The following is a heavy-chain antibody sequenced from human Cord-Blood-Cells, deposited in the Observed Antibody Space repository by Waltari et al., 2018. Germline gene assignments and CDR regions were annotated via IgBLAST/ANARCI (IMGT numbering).Heavy chain of an antibody. CDR3: ARGLAGDDAFDI. V-gene: IGHV3-7*01. D-gene: IGHD2-21*01. CDR1: GFTFSSYW. Sequence: EVQLVESGGGLVQPGGSLRLSCAASGFTFSSYWMRWVRQAPGKGLEWVDNIKQDGREKYYVDSVKGRFTISRDNAKNSLYLQMNSLRAEDTAVYYCARGLAGDDAFDIWGQGTMVTVSS. CDR2: IKQDGREK. J-gene: IGHJ3*02.